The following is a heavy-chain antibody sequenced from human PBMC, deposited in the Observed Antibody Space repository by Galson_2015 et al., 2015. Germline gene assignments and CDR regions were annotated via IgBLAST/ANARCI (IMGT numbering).Heavy chain of an antibody. J-gene: IGHJ4*02. CDR1: GGAFSGYY. CDR2: INDSGST. Sequence: ETLSLTCAVYGGAFSGYYWGWVRPPPGKGVGGVGGINDSGSTNYNPSPKRRVALSVDSSQKNFSPNRSSVTAADTAVYYCTRGPKDGYNYPHYFDYWGQGTLVTVSS. CDR3: TRGPKDGYNYPHYFDY. V-gene: IGHV4-34*01. D-gene: IGHD5-24*01.